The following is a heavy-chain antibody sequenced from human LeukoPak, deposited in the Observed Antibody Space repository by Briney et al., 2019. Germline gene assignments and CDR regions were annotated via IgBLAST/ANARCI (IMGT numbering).Heavy chain of an antibody. D-gene: IGHD6-6*01. CDR1: GFTFRSYA. Sequence: PGGSLRLSCAASGFTFRSYAMSWVRQAPGKGLEWVSAISGSGARTYYAESVKGRFTISRDNSKNALYLQMNSLRAEDTAVYYCAKGAAARPNEWFYYYYMDVWGKGTTVTVSS. V-gene: IGHV3-23*01. J-gene: IGHJ6*03. CDR3: AKGAAARPNEWFYYYYMDV. CDR2: ISGSGART.